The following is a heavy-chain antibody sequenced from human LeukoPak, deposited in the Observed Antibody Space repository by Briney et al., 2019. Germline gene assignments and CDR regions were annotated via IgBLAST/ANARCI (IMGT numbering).Heavy chain of an antibody. CDR1: GFTFDDYA. D-gene: IGHD4-23*01. J-gene: IGHJ6*02. V-gene: IGHV3-9*01. Sequence: SLRLSCAASGFTFDDYAMHWVRQAPGKGLEWVSGISWNSGSIGYADSVKGRFTISRDNAKNSLYLQMNSLRAEDTALYYCAKDVDYGGHYGMDVWGQGTTVTVSS. CDR3: AKDVDYGGHYGMDV. CDR2: ISWNSGSI.